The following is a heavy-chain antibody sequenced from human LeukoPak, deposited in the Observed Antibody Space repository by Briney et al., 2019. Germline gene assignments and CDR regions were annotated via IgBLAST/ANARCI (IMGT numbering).Heavy chain of an antibody. J-gene: IGHJ4*02. CDR2: ISHDGSSK. CDR1: GFTFSSYG. Sequence: GRSLRLSCAASGFTFSSYGTHWVRQAPGKGLEWVAAISHDGSSKYYADSVQGRFTISRDDSKNTLYLQMNSLRAEDTAVYYCAKGGYSDFKVVYWGQGTLVTVSS. D-gene: IGHD4-11*01. V-gene: IGHV3-30*18. CDR3: AKGGYSDFKVVY.